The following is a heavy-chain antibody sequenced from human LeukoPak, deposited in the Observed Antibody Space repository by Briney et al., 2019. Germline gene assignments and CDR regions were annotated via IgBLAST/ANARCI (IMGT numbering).Heavy chain of an antibody. V-gene: IGHV1-2*02. J-gene: IGHJ6*02. CDR1: GYTFTGYY. Sequence: ASVRVSCKASGYTFTGYYFHWVRQAPGQGLEWMGWMNPNSGDTNYAQKFQGRFTMTRDTSISTAYMELTRLTSEDTAMYFCARTQQQAMDVWGQGTTVTVS. CDR2: MNPNSGDT. CDR3: ARTQQQAMDV. D-gene: IGHD6-13*01.